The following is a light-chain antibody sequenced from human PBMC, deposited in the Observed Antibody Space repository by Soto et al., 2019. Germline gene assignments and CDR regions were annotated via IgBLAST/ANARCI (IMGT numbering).Light chain of an antibody. J-gene: IGLJ3*02. Sequence: QSALTQPPSASGSPGQSVTISCTGTSSDIGGYNYVSWYQQHPGKAPKLMIYEASKRPSGVPDRCSGSKSGNTASLSVSGFQGDDEADYYCSSYAGSNNFVVFGGGTQLTVL. CDR3: SSYAGSNNFVV. CDR2: EAS. V-gene: IGLV2-8*01. CDR1: SSDIGGYNY.